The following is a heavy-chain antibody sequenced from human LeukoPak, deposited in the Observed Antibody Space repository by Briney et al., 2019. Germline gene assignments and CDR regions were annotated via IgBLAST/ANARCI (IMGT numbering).Heavy chain of an antibody. Sequence: GGSLRLSCAASGFTFSNYAMSWVRHPPGKGLEWVSHISGSGITTYYADSVKGRFTISRDNSKNTLYLKMNSLRVEDTAVYYCAKITVFGQLVPFDYWGQGTLVTVSS. J-gene: IGHJ4*02. CDR2: ISGSGITT. D-gene: IGHD6-13*01. V-gene: IGHV3-23*01. CDR1: GFTFSNYA. CDR3: AKITVFGQLVPFDY.